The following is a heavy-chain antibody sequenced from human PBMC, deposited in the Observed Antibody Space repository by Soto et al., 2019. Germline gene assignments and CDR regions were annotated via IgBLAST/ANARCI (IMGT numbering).Heavy chain of an antibody. CDR3: ARHGAGSWNYDY. CDR1: GGSFSGYY. J-gene: IGHJ4*02. V-gene: IGHV4-34*01. D-gene: IGHD1-7*01. CDR2: INHSGST. Sequence: PSETLSLTCAVYGGSFSGYYWSWIRQPPGKGLEWIGEINHSGSTNYNPSLKSRVTISIDKSKNQFSLKLSSVTAADTAVYYCARHGAGSWNYDYWGQGTLVTVSS.